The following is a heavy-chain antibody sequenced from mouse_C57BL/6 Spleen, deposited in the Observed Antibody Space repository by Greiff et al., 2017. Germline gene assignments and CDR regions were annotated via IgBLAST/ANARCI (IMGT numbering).Heavy chain of an antibody. CDR3: ASFAY. Sequence: QVQLKQSGAELARPGASVKLSCKASGYTFTSYGISWVKQRTGQGLEWIGEIYPRSGNTYYNEKFKGKATLTSDKSSSPAYMELRSLTSEDSAVYFCASFAYWGQGTLVTVSA. CDR2: IYPRSGNT. CDR1: GYTFTSYG. J-gene: IGHJ3*01. V-gene: IGHV1-81*01.